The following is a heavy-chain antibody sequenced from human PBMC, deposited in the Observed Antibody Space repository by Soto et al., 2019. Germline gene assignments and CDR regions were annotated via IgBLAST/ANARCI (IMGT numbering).Heavy chain of an antibody. Sequence: EVQLLESGGGLIQPGGSLRLSCATFGFSFSNYAMSWVRQAPGKGLEWVSGFGVDYVTYYGDSVRGRFTISRDNSKNTLYLQMNRLRAEDTALYYCAKAKGSFDHTGPDQWGQGTLVTVSS. CDR1: GFSFSNYA. D-gene: IGHD2-8*02. CDR2: FGVDYVT. V-gene: IGHV3-23*01. J-gene: IGHJ4*02. CDR3: AKAKGSFDHTGPDQ.